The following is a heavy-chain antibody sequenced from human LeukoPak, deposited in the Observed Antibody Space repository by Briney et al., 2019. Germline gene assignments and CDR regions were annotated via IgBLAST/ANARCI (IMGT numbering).Heavy chain of an antibody. V-gene: IGHV3-21*01. CDR2: ISSSSSYI. CDR3: AGDPIYSNYDFDY. Sequence: GGSLGLSCAASGFTFSSYSMNWVRQAPGKGLEWVSSISSSSSYIYYADSVKGRFTISRDNAKNSLYLQMNSLRAEDTAVYYCAGDPIYSNYDFDYWGQGTLVTVSS. J-gene: IGHJ4*02. CDR1: GFTFSSYS. D-gene: IGHD4-11*01.